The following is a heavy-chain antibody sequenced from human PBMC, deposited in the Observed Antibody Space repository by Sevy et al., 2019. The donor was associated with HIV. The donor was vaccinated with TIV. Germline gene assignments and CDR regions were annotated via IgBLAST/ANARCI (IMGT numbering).Heavy chain of an antibody. V-gene: IGHV3-23*01. D-gene: IGHD2-2*01. CDR2: ISRSGGST. J-gene: IGHJ6*02. CDR1: GFTFSNYA. Sequence: GGSLRLSCAASGFTFSNYAMSWVRQAPGKGLEWVSSISRSGGSTYYADSVKGRFTISRDNSKNTLYLQMNSLRAEDTAVYYCAKLDVVVPVADYGMDVWGQGPTVTVSS. CDR3: AKLDVVVPVADYGMDV.